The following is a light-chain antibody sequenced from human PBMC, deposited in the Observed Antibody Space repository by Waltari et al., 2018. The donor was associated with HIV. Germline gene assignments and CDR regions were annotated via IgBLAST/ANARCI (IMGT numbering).Light chain of an antibody. CDR2: GNT. Sequence: QSVLAQPPSVSGAPGQRVTISCTGSSSNIGAGYDVHWYQQLPGTAPKFLIYGNTNRPSGVPDRFSGSKSGSSASLTVSGLQAEDEADYYCSSYAGSNNRVFGGGTKLTVL. CDR1: SSNIGAGYD. CDR3: SSYAGSNNRV. J-gene: IGLJ2*01. V-gene: IGLV1-40*01.